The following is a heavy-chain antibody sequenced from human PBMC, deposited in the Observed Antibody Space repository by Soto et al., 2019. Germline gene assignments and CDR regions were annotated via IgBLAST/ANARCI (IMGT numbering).Heavy chain of an antibody. D-gene: IGHD5-18*01. CDR1: GFTFDDYA. CDR3: VKGGLQHIWLLRAFEN. J-gene: IGHJ4*02. V-gene: IGHV3-9*01. CDR2: IRWDSGNI. Sequence: GGSLRLSFAASGFTFDDYAMHWVRQVLGKGLEWVSSIRWDSGNIGYADSVKGRFTTSRDNAKNSLYLQMNSLRPEDTALYYYVKGGLQHIWLLRAFENWGQGALVTVSS.